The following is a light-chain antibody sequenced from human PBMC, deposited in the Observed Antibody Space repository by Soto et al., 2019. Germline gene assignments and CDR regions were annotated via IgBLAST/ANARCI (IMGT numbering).Light chain of an antibody. CDR1: SSDVGAYNY. Sequence: QSVLTQPASVSGSPGQSITISCTATSSDVGAYNYVSWYQQYPGKAPKLILYDVNHRPSGVPHRFSGSKSANTASLTISGLQADDEAEYYCNSYTRGSTRYVFGTGTKLTVL. CDR2: DVN. V-gene: IGLV2-14*03. CDR3: NSYTRGSTRYV. J-gene: IGLJ1*01.